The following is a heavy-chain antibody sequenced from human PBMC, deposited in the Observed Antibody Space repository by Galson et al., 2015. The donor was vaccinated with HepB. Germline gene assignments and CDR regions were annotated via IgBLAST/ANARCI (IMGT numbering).Heavy chain of an antibody. CDR1: GYTFTDHA. D-gene: IGHD3-10*01. Sequence: SVKVSCKASGYTFTDHAINWVRQAPGQGLEWMGWINTNTGNTRFAQDFTGRFVFSLDTSVSTAYLQISGLKADDTALYYCIRGGSNFDVWGQETLVTVSS. CDR2: INTNTGNT. V-gene: IGHV7-4-1*02. CDR3: IRGGSNFDV. J-gene: IGHJ4*02.